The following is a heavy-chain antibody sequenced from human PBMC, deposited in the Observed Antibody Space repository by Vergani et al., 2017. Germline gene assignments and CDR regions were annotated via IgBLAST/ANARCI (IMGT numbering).Heavy chain of an antibody. CDR1: GFTFSSYW. D-gene: IGHD3-22*01. Sequence: EVQLVESGGGLVQPGGSLRLSCAASGFTFSSYWMSWVRQAPGKGLEWVANIKQDGSEKYYVDSVKGRFTISRDNAKNSLYLQMNSLRAEDTAVCYCAREVYYYASSGYYPGRWFDPWSQRTLVTVSS. CDR3: AREVYYYASSGYYPGRWFDP. V-gene: IGHV3-7*01. J-gene: IGHJ5*02. CDR2: IKQDGSEK.